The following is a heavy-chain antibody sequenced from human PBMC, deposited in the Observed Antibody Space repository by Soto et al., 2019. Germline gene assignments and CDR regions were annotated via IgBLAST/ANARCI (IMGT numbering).Heavy chain of an antibody. V-gene: IGHV1-18*04. CDR1: GYTFTSYG. CDR2: ISAYNGNT. Sequence: ASVKVSRKASGYTFTSYGISWVRQAPGQGLEWMGWISAYNGNTNYAQKLQGRVTMTTDTSTSTAYMELRSLRSDDTAVYYCARDSSCSSTSCYFVYYYGMDVWGQGTTVTVSS. J-gene: IGHJ6*02. D-gene: IGHD2-2*01. CDR3: ARDSSCSSTSCYFVYYYGMDV.